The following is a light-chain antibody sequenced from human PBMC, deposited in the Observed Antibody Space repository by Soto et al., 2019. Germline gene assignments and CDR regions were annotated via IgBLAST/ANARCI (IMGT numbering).Light chain of an antibody. J-gene: IGLJ2*01. CDR3: SSYTTSTTLGVV. CDR1: SSDVGGSNY. Sequence: QSALTQPASVSGSPGQSITISCTGTSSDVGGSNYVSWYQQHPGKAPKLMIYEVANRPSGVSNRFSGSKSGNTASLTTSGLQPEDEAHYYCSSYTTSTTLGVVFGGGTKVTVL. V-gene: IGLV2-14*01. CDR2: EVA.